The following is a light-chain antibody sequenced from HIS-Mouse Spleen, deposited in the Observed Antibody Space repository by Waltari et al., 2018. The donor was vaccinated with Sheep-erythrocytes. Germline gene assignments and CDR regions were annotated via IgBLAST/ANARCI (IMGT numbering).Light chain of an antibody. CDR1: QSISSW. CDR3: QQYNSYPLT. CDR2: KAS. J-gene: IGKJ4*01. Sequence: DIQMTQSPSTLSASVGDRVTITCRASQSISSWLAWYQQKPGKAPKRLNYKASSLESGVPSRCSGSGAGTEFTLTISSLQPDDFATYYCQQYNSYPLTFGGGTKVEIK. V-gene: IGKV1-5*03.